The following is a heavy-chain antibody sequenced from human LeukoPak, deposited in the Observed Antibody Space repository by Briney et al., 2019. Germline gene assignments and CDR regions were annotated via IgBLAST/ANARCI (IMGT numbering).Heavy chain of an antibody. J-gene: IGHJ3*02. D-gene: IGHD5-18*01. CDR1: GGTFNNYG. CDR2: IIPMFGRT. Sequence: SVKVFCKASGGTFNNYGINWVRQAPGQGLEWMGGIIPMFGRTNYAQKFQGRVTITADDSTSTAYMELSSLRSEDTAVYYCARTIRTGDTGSGFDIWGQGTMVTVSS. V-gene: IGHV1-69*13. CDR3: ARTIRTGDTGSGFDI.